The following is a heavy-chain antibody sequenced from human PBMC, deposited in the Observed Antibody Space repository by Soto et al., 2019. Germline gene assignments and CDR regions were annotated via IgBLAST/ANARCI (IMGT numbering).Heavy chain of an antibody. J-gene: IGHJ4*02. D-gene: IGHD3-22*01. CDR2: IYPGDSDT. CDR1: GYSFASYW. CDR3: ARDPDPDYYDSSGYYE. Sequence: GESLKISCQGSGYSFASYWIGWVRQMPGKDLEWMGIIYPGDSDTRCSPSFQGQVTISADKSLRTAYLQWTSLKASDTALYYCARDPDPDYYDSSGYYEWGQGKVVTVAS. V-gene: IGHV5-51*01.